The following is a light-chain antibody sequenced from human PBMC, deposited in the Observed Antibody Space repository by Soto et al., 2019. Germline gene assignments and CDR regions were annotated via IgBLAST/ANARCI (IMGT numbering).Light chain of an antibody. J-gene: IGKJ1*01. CDR3: QHHNSYSQT. CDR1: QSIRNY. V-gene: IGKV1-5*01. Sequence: DIQMTQSPPTLSASVGDRVTITCRASQSIRNYLAWYQQMPGKAPKLLIYGAYNLQSGVPSRFSGSGSGTEFTLTISSLQPDDFATYFCQHHNSYSQTFGPGTKVEIK. CDR2: GAY.